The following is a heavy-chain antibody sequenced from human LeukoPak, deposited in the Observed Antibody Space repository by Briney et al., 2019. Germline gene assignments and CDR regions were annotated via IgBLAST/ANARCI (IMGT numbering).Heavy chain of an antibody. D-gene: IGHD5-18*01. CDR1: GYTFTSYA. CDR2: ISGYNGNT. V-gene: IGHV1-18*01. CDR3: ARGYSYGSDYYYGMDV. Sequence: ASVKVSCKAPGYTFTSYAISWVRQAPGQGLEWMGWISGYNGNTKYAQKVQGRVTMTTDTSTSTAYMELRSLRSDDTAVYYCARGYSYGSDYYYGMDVWGQGTTVTVSS. J-gene: IGHJ6*02.